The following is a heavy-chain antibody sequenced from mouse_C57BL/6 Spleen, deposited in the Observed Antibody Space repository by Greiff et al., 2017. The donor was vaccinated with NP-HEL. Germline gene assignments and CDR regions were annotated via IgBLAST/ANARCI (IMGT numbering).Heavy chain of an antibody. CDR3: AIYDGYQFAY. CDR1: GFTFSSYA. D-gene: IGHD2-3*01. Sequence: EVMLVESGGGLVKPGGSLKLSCAASGFTFSSYAMSWVRQTPEKRLEWVATISDGGSYTYYPDNVKGRFTISRDNAKNNLYLQMSHLKSEDTAMYYCAIYDGYQFAYWGQGTLVTVSA. CDR2: ISDGGSYT. J-gene: IGHJ3*01. V-gene: IGHV5-4*03.